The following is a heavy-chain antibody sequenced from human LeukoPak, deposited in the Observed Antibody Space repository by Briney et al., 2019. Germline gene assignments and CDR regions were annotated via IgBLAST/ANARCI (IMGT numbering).Heavy chain of an antibody. CDR1: GLTLSSYA. CDR3: AKERYGSGSYPTR. V-gene: IGHV3-23*01. CDR2: ISGSGGST. D-gene: IGHD3-10*01. J-gene: IGHJ4*02. Sequence: GGSLRLSCAASGLTLSSYAMSWVRQAPGKGLEWVSAISGSGGSTYYADSVKGRFTISRDNSKNTLYLQMNSLRAEDTAVYYCAKERYGSGSYPTRWGQGTLVTVSS.